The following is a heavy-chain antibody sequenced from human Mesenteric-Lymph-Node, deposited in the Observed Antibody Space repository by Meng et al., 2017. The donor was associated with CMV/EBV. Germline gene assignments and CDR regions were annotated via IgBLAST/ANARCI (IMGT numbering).Heavy chain of an antibody. CDR3: AREYCSSTSCYRDYYYGMDV. Sequence: GESLKISCVASGFTFNNYEMSWVRQTPGKGLEWVSYISSSSSYIYYADSVKGRFTISRDNAKNSLYLQMNSLRAEDTAVYYCAREYCSSTSCYRDYYYGMDVWGQGTTVTVSS. D-gene: IGHD2-2*02. CDR1: GFTFNNYE. CDR2: ISSSSSYI. V-gene: IGHV3-21*05. J-gene: IGHJ6*02.